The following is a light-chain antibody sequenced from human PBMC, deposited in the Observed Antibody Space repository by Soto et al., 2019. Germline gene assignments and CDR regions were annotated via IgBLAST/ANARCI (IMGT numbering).Light chain of an antibody. V-gene: IGLV3-25*02. CDR1: ALPKQY. CDR2: KGS. Sequence: SYELTQPPSVSVSPGQTARITCSGDALPKQYAYWYQQKPGQAPVLVIYKGSERPSGIPERFSGSSSGTTVTLTISGVQAEDEADYYCQSADSSGTHQVFGTGTKVTVL. J-gene: IGLJ1*01. CDR3: QSADSSGTHQV.